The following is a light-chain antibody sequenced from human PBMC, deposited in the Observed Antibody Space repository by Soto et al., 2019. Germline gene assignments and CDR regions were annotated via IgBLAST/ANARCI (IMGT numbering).Light chain of an antibody. V-gene: IGKV3-20*01. CDR2: GAS. CDR1: QSVSSSY. J-gene: IGKJ2*01. CDR3: HQYGSSQYT. Sequence: EIVLTQSPGTLSLSPGERATLSCRASQSVSSSYLAWYQQKPGQAPRLLIYGASSRATGIPDRFSGSGSGTDFTLTISRLEPEDFAVYYCHQYGSSQYTFGKMTKLEIK.